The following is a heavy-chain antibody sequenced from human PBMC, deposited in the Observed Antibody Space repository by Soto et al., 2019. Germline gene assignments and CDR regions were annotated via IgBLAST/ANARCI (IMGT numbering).Heavy chain of an antibody. CDR2: INHSGGT. J-gene: IGHJ6*02. V-gene: IGHV4-34*01. CDR3: ARGELRYYDTSGYHYYYYYGMDV. D-gene: IGHD3-22*01. Sequence: SETLSLTCAVYGGSFSAYYWSWIRQPPGKGLEWIGEINHSGGTSYNPSLKSRVTISVDTSKSQFSLKLSSVTAADTAVYYCARGELRYYDTSGYHYYYYYGMDVWGQGTTVTVSS. CDR1: GGSFSAYY.